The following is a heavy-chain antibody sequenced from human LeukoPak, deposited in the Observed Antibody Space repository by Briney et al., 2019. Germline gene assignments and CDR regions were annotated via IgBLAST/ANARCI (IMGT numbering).Heavy chain of an antibody. CDR3: ARFLLTIVGATDI. CDR2: IYYSGST. CDR1: GGSISSGDYY. V-gene: IGHV4-30-4*08. Sequence: SETLSLTCTVSGGSISSGDYYWSWIRQPPGKGLEWIGYIYYSGSTYYNPSLKSRVTISVDTSKNQFSLKLSSVTAADTAVYYRARFLLTIVGATDIWGQGTMVTVSS. D-gene: IGHD1-26*01. J-gene: IGHJ3*02.